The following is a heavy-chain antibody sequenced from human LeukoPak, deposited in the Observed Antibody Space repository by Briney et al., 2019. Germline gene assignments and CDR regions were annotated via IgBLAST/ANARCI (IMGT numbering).Heavy chain of an antibody. V-gene: IGHV3-30*02. D-gene: IGHD2-15*01. CDR2: IRYDGSNK. CDR1: GFTFSSYD. Sequence: PGGSLRLSCAASGFTFSSYDMHWVRQAPGKGLEWVAFIRYDGSNKYYADSVKGRFTISRDNSKNTLYLQMNSLRAEDTAVYYCAKAPVTTCSGAYCYPFDYWSQGTLVTVSS. J-gene: IGHJ4*02. CDR3: AKAPVTTCSGAYCYPFDY.